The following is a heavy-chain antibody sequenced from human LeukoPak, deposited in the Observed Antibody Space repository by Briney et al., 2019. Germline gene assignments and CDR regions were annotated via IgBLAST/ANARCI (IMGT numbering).Heavy chain of an antibody. CDR3: ARRDYVWGTYREIDS. D-gene: IGHD3-16*02. CDR2: IKQDGSEK. J-gene: IGHJ4*02. Sequence: GGSLRLSCAASGFTFNNHWMSWVRQTPGKGLECVANIKQDGSEKYYEDSVKGRFTISRDNAENSLYLQMDSLRAGDTAVYYCARRDYVWGTYREIDSWGQGTLVTVSS. CDR1: GFTFNNHW. V-gene: IGHV3-7*01.